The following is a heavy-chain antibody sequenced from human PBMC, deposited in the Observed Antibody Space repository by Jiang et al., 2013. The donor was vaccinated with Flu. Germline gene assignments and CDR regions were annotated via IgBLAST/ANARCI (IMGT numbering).Heavy chain of an antibody. J-gene: IGHJ4*02. CDR2: IWYDGSNK. V-gene: IGHV3-33*08. CDR3: ARDRGIAVAGLDY. D-gene: IGHD6-19*01. CDR1: GFTFSDYY. Sequence: VQLLESGGGLVKPGGSLRLSCAASGFTFSDYYMSWIRQAPGKGLEWVAVIWYDGSNKYYADSVRGRFTISRDNSKNTLYLQMNSLRAEDTAVYYCARDRGIAVAGLDYWGQGTLVTVS.